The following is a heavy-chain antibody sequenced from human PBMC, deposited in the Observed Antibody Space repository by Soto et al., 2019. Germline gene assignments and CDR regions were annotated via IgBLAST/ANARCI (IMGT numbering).Heavy chain of an antibody. CDR2: IYPDDSNT. CDR3: ARPRHFVSEY. CDR1: GYTFTNYW. J-gene: IGHJ4*02. V-gene: IGHV5-51*01. Sequence: GESLKISCKGSGYTFTNYWIGWVRQMPGKGLEWMAIIYPDDSNTKYSPSFRGQVTISADKSINTAYLQWSSLKASDTAMYYCARPRHFVSEYWGQGTLVPVSS. D-gene: IGHD3-3*02.